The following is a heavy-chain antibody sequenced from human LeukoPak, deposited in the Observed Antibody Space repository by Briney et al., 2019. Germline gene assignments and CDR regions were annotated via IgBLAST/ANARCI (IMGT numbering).Heavy chain of an antibody. CDR2: IYGSGST. Sequence: PSETLSLTCTVSGGSISRYYWSWIRQPAGKGLQWIGRIYGSGSTTYNPSLKSRLTMSVDTSKNQFSLKLSSVTAADTAVYYCARDERDYYYYYYMDVWGKGTTVTISS. CDR1: GGSISRYY. D-gene: IGHD5-24*01. CDR3: ARDERDYYYYYYMDV. V-gene: IGHV4-4*07. J-gene: IGHJ6*03.